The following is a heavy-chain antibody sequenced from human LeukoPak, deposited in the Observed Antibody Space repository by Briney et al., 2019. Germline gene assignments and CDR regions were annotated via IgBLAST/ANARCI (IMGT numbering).Heavy chain of an antibody. J-gene: IGHJ5*02. CDR3: ARDYYDSSGYYYVWFDP. Sequence: SVKVSCKASGGTFSSYAISWVRQAPGQGLEWMGGIIPIFGTANYAQKFQGRVTITTDESTSTAYMELSSLRSEDTAVYYCARDYYDSSGYYYVWFDPWGQGTLVTVSS. D-gene: IGHD3-22*01. V-gene: IGHV1-69*05. CDR1: GGTFSSYA. CDR2: IIPIFGTA.